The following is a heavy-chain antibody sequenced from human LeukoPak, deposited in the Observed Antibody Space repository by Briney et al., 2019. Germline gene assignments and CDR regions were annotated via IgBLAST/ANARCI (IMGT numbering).Heavy chain of an antibody. D-gene: IGHD6-13*01. CDR1: GGSFSGYY. Sequence: PSETLSLTCAVYGGSFSGYYWSWIRQPPGKGLEWIGEINHSGSTNYNPSLKSRVIISVDTSKNHFSPKLNSVTAADTAVYHCARQQGDYVDYWGQGTLVTVSS. V-gene: IGHV4-34*01. J-gene: IGHJ4*02. CDR2: INHSGST. CDR3: ARQQGDYVDY.